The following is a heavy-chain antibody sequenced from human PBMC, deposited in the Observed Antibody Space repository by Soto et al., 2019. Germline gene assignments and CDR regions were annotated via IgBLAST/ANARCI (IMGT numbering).Heavy chain of an antibody. CDR2: TSYDGSNN. CDR3: ARWGTTGGLDV. J-gene: IGHJ4*02. V-gene: IGHV3-33*05. Sequence: QVQLVESGGGVVQPGTSLRLSCVGSGFTFRSYVIHWVRQAPGKGLEWVALTSYDGSNNFYGDSVKGRFTISRDNSRKTVEVEIDSLRLEDMALYYCARWGTTGGLDVWGQGTLVSVSS. CDR1: GFTFRSYV. D-gene: IGHD3-16*01.